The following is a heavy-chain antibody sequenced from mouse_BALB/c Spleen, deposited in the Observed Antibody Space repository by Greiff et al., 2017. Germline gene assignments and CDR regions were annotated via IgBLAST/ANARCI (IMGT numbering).Heavy chain of an antibody. CDR1: GFTFSDFY. CDR3: ARALTGTDLYWYFDV. J-gene: IGHJ1*01. CDR2: SRNKANDYTT. Sequence: EVQVVESGGGLVQPGGSLRLSCATSGFTFSDFYMEWVRQPPGKRLEWIAASRNKANDYTTEYSASVKGRFIVSRDTSQSILYLQMNALRAEDTAIYYCARALTGTDLYWYFDVWGAGTTVTVSS. D-gene: IGHD4-1*01. V-gene: IGHV7-1*02.